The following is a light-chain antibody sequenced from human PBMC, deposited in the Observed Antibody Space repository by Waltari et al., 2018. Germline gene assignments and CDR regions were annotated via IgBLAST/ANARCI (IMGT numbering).Light chain of an antibody. Sequence: QSVLTQPPSVSGAPGQRVTISCTGSSSNIGAGYDVHWYLQLPGTAPKLLIYANRKRPSGVPDQFSGSKAGTSASLAITGLQPEDEADYYCQSYDSSLSGRPWVFGGGTKLTVL. CDR3: QSYDSSLSGRPWV. J-gene: IGLJ3*02. CDR1: SSNIGAGYD. V-gene: IGLV1-40*01. CDR2: ANR.